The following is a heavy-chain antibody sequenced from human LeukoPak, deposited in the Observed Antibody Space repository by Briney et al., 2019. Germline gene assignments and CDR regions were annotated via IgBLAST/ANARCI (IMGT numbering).Heavy chain of an antibody. Sequence: SSETLSLTCTVSGGSNSSYYWSWLRQPPGKGLEWIGYIYYSGSTNYNPSLKSRVTISVDTSKNQFSLKLSSVTAADTAVYYCARHTDKWLVKGVFDYWGQGTLVTVSS. D-gene: IGHD6-19*01. V-gene: IGHV4-59*08. CDR2: IYYSGST. J-gene: IGHJ4*02. CDR1: GGSNSSYY. CDR3: ARHTDKWLVKGVFDY.